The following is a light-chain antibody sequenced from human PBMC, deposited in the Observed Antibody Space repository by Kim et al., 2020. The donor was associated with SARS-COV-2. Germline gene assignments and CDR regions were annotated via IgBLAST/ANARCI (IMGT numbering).Light chain of an antibody. Sequence: DIQMTQSPSSLSASVGDRVTITCQASQDISNYLNWYQQKPGKAPKLLIYDASNLETGVPSRFSGSGSGTDFTFTISSLQPEDIATYYCQQYDNIPPSITCGQGTRLEIK. CDR3: QQYDNIPPSIT. V-gene: IGKV1-33*01. CDR1: QDISNY. J-gene: IGKJ5*01. CDR2: DAS.